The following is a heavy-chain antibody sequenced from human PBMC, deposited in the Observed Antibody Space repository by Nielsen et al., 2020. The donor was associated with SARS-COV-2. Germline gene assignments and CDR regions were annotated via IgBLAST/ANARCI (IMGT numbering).Heavy chain of an antibody. Sequence: GGSLRLSCAASDFSFKNYWMHWVRQAPGKGLVWVARISRDGNEADYADAVKGQFTISRDNAKNTLYLEMNSLSVEDTAVYYCATLQWYFDHWGQGTLVSVTS. CDR1: DFSFKNYW. CDR3: ATLQWYFDH. V-gene: IGHV3-74*01. J-gene: IGHJ4*02. D-gene: IGHD3-10*01. CDR2: ISRDGNEA.